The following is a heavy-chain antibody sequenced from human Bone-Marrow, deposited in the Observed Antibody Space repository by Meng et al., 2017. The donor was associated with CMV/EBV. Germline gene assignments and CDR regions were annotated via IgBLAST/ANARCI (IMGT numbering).Heavy chain of an antibody. CDR3: ARGGDRAFDY. J-gene: IGHJ4*02. Sequence: QLQAPGPGLVKPSETLSLTCTVSGGSISSSSYYWGWIRQPPGKGLEWIGSIYYSGSTYYNPSLKSRVTISVDTSKNQFSLKLSSVTAADTAVYYCARGGDRAFDYWGQGTLVTVSS. D-gene: IGHD2-21*02. CDR2: IYYSGST. V-gene: IGHV4-39*07. CDR1: GGSISSSSYY.